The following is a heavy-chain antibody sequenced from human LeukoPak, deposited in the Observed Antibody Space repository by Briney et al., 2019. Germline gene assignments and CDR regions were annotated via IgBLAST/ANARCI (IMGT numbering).Heavy chain of an antibody. Sequence: GGSLRLSCAASGFTFSNAWMSWVRQAPGQGLEWVSTINDSGGTTYYADSVKGRFTISRDNSKNTLYMQMNSLRAEDTALYYCAKEMAAGGADAFDIWGQGTMVTVSS. D-gene: IGHD6-13*01. CDR3: AKEMAAGGADAFDI. CDR1: GFTFSNAW. CDR2: INDSGGTT. J-gene: IGHJ3*02. V-gene: IGHV3-23*01.